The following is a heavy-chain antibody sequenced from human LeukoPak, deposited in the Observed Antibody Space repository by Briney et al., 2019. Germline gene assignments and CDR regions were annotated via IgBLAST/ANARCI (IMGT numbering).Heavy chain of an antibody. CDR3: AELGITMIGGV. J-gene: IGHJ6*04. D-gene: IGHD3-10*02. V-gene: IGHV3-7*01. CDR1: GFRFNTYW. CDR2: IKQDGNEK. Sequence: PGGSLRLSCAASGFRFNTYWMSWVRQAPGKGLEWVANIKQDGNEKYYADSVKGRFTISRDNGKNSLYLQMNSLRAEDTAVYYCAELGITMIGGVWGKGTTVTISS.